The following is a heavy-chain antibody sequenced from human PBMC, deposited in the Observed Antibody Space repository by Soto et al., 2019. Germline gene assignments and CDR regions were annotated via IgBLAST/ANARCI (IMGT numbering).Heavy chain of an antibody. Sequence: TSETLSLTCTVTGDSITSGGYYWSWIRQHPGKGLEWLGYIYGSGGSGSTLYNPSLKSRITLSVDTSKTQFSLNLSSVTVADTAVYFCARKHAGYFSGIDYWGQGTLVTVSS. CDR2: IYGSGGSGST. J-gene: IGHJ4*02. CDR1: GDSITSGGYY. D-gene: IGHD2-15*01. CDR3: ARKHAGYFSGIDY. V-gene: IGHV4-31*03.